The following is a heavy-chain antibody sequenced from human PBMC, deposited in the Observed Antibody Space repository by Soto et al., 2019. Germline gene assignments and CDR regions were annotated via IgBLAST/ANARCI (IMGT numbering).Heavy chain of an antibody. Sequence: GGSLRLSCAASGFTFRSYAMSWFRQAPWKGLEWVSAISGSGGSTYYADSVKGRFTISRDNSKNTLYLQMNSLRAEDTAVYYCAKETGYSYGRGAFDYWGQGTLVTVSS. D-gene: IGHD5-18*01. CDR3: AKETGYSYGRGAFDY. J-gene: IGHJ4*02. CDR1: GFTFRSYA. V-gene: IGHV3-23*01. CDR2: ISGSGGST.